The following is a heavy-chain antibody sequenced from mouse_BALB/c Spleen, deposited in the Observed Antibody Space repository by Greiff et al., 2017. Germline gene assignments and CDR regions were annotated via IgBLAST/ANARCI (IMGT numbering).Heavy chain of an antibody. CDR2: ISTYYGNT. J-gene: IGHJ4*01. Sequence: QVQLQQSGPELVRPGVSVKISCKGSGYTFTDYAMHWVKQSHAKSLEWIGVISTYYGNTNYNQKFKGKATMTVDKSSSTAYMELARLTSEDSAIYYCARWGITTVVATEGAMDYWGQGTSVTVSS. V-gene: IGHV1-67*01. CDR1: GYTFTDYA. D-gene: IGHD1-1*01. CDR3: ARWGITTVVATEGAMDY.